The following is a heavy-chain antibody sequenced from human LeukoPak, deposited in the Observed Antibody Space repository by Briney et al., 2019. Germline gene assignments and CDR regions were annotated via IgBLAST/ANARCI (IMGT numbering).Heavy chain of an antibody. D-gene: IGHD3-10*01. CDR2: INPNSGGT. Sequence: ASVKVSCKASGYTFTDYYMHWVRQAPGQGLEWMGWINPNSGGTNYAQKFQGRVTMTRDTSISTAYMELSRLRSDDTAVYYCARHYMVRGPLSYWYFDLWGRGTLVTVSS. J-gene: IGHJ2*01. CDR1: GYTFTDYY. V-gene: IGHV1-2*02. CDR3: ARHYMVRGPLSYWYFDL.